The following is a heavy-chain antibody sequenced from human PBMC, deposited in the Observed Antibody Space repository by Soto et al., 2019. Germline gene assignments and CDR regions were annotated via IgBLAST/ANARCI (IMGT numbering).Heavy chain of an antibody. D-gene: IGHD3-22*01. V-gene: IGHV1-69*13. CDR1: GGTFSSYA. CDR3: AKFSRSSYYDSSAYH. Sequence: ASVNVSCKASGGTFSSYAISWVRQAPGQGLEWMGGIIPIFGTANYAQKFQGRVTITADESKNQFSLKLSSVTAADTAVYYCAKFSRSSYYDSSAYHWGPGTLVTVSS. CDR2: IIPIFGTA. J-gene: IGHJ4*02.